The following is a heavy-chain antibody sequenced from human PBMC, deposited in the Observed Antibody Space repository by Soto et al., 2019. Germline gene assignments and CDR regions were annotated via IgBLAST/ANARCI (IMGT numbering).Heavy chain of an antibody. J-gene: IGHJ6*02. CDR3: ARRGYYDSSGPSYGMDV. CDR1: GYTFTSYD. V-gene: IGHV1-8*01. CDR2: MNPNSGNT. Sequence: QVPLVQSGAEVKKPGASVKVSCKASGYTFTSYDINWVRQATGQGLEWMGWMNPNSGNTGYAQKFQGRVTMTRNTSLSTAYMELSSLRSEDTAVYYCARRGYYDSSGPSYGMDVWGQGTTVTVSS. D-gene: IGHD3-22*01.